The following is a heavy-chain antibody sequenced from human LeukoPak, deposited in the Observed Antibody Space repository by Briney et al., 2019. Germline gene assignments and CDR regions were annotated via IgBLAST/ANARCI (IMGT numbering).Heavy chain of an antibody. CDR1: GFTFDDYA. CDR2: ISWNSGSI. J-gene: IGHJ5*02. Sequence: PGRSLRLSCAASGFTFDDYAMHWVRQAPGKGLEWVSGISWNSGSIGYADSVKGRFTISRDNAKNSPYLQMNSLRAEDTALYYCAKGTYGSGVLGWFDPWGQGTLVTVSS. D-gene: IGHD3-10*01. CDR3: AKGTYGSGVLGWFDP. V-gene: IGHV3-9*01.